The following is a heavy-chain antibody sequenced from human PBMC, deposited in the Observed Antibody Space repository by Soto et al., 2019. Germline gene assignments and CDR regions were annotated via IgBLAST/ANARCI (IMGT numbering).Heavy chain of an antibody. V-gene: IGHV4-4*07. CDR1: GGSVSNYY. D-gene: IGHD2-15*01. Sequence: QVQLQESGPGLVKPSENLSLTCSVSGGSVSNYYWSWFRQPAGKGLEWIGRIYTGGSTNYNPSLKSRVTLSVDTSKNQFSLRLTSVTAADTAVYYCARANVGPPGGGSWTMPFDFWGQGTLVTVSS. CDR3: ARANVGPPGGGSWTMPFDF. J-gene: IGHJ4*02. CDR2: IYTGGST.